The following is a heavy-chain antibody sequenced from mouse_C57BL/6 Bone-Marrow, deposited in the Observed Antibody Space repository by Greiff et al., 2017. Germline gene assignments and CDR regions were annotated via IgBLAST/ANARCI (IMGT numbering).Heavy chain of an antibody. V-gene: IGHV1-26*01. CDR1: GYTFTDYY. D-gene: IGHD2-10*01. Sequence: EVQLQQSGPELVKPGASVKISCKASGYTFTDYYMNWVKQSHGKSLEWIGDINPNNGGTSYNQKFKGKATLTVDKSSSTAYMELRSLTSEDSAVYYCAPYNGDYWGKGTTLTVSS. J-gene: IGHJ2*01. CDR2: INPNNGGT. CDR3: APYNGDY.